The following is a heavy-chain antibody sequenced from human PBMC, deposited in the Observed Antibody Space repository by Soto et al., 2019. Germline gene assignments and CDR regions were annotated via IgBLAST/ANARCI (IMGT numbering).Heavy chain of an antibody. CDR3: ARERGHWNYPGGYYYYGMDV. V-gene: IGHV4-4*07. J-gene: IGHJ6*02. D-gene: IGHD1-7*01. Sequence: SETLSLTCTVSGGSISSYYWSWIRQPAGKGLEWIGRIYTSGSTNYNPSLKSRVTMSVDTSKNQFSLKLSSVTAADTAVYYCARERGHWNYPGGYYYYGMDVWGQGTTVTVSS. CDR2: IYTSGST. CDR1: GGSISSYY.